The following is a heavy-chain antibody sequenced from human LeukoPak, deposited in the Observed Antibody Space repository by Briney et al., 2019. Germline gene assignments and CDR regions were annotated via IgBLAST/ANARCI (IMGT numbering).Heavy chain of an antibody. CDR3: ARLTSSGYSSGWITYYYYYMDV. Sequence: ASVKVSCKASGYTFTSYGISWVRQAPGQGLEWMGWMNPNSGNTGYAQKFQGRVTITRNTSISTAYMELSSLRSEDTAVYYCARLTSSGYSSGWITYYYYYMDVWGKGTTVTVSS. CDR2: MNPNSGNT. V-gene: IGHV1-8*03. D-gene: IGHD6-19*01. J-gene: IGHJ6*03. CDR1: GYTFTSYG.